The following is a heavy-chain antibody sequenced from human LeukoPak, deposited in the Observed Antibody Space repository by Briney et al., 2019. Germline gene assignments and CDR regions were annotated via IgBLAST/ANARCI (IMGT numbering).Heavy chain of an antibody. CDR2: ISGTGSST. D-gene: IGHD2-2*01. Sequence: PGRSLRLSCAASGFTFSNYGMHWVRQAPGQGLEWVSAISGTGSSTYYADSVKGRFTISRDNSKNTLHLQMNALRAEDTAVYYCARYCISTSCYAQNSYYGMDVWGQGTTVTVSS. V-gene: IGHV3-23*01. J-gene: IGHJ6*02. CDR3: ARYCISTSCYAQNSYYGMDV. CDR1: GFTFSNYG.